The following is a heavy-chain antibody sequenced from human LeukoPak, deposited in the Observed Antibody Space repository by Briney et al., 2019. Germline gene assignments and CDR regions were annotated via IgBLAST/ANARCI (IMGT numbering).Heavy chain of an antibody. CDR3: TRANYYDRLPLDY. CDR1: GFTFSNYW. J-gene: IGHJ4*02. D-gene: IGHD3-22*01. CDR2: ISGDGTAT. Sequence: GGSLRLSCAASGFTFSNYWMHWVRQAPGKGLVWVSRISGDGTATTYADSVKGRFTISRDNAKNTLYLHMNTLRAEDTAVYYCTRANYYDRLPLDYWGQGTLVTASS. V-gene: IGHV3-74*01.